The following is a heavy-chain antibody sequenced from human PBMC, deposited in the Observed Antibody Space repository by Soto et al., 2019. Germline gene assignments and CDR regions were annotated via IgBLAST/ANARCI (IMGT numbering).Heavy chain of an antibody. CDR3: TRGRPDDIVVVPAPFANDAFDI. CDR2: IRSKAYGGTT. Sequence: QPGGSLRLSCTASGFTFGDYAMSWFRQAPGKGLEWVGFIRSKAYGGTTEYAASVKGRFTISRDDSKSIAYLQMNSLKTEDTAVYYCTRGRPDDIVVVPAPFANDAFDIWGQGTLVTVSS. CDR1: GFTFGDYA. V-gene: IGHV3-49*03. D-gene: IGHD2-2*01. J-gene: IGHJ3*02.